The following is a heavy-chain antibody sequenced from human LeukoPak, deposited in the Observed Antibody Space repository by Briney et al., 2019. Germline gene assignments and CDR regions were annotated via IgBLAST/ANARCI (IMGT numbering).Heavy chain of an antibody. Sequence: GGSLRLSCAASGFTFSTSVMSWVRQVPGKGLEWVSTLNRDGTRTYYSLSSSGRFIVSRDNSMKTLYLQMNGLRADDTAVYYCARDRGGYSTDFDFWGQGTLVTVTS. V-gene: IGHV3-23*01. J-gene: IGHJ4*02. CDR1: GFTFSTSV. CDR3: ARDRGGYSTDFDF. CDR2: LNRDGTRT. D-gene: IGHD6-13*01.